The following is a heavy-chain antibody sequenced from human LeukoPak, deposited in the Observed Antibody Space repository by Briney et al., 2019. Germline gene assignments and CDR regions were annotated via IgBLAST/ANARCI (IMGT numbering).Heavy chain of an antibody. J-gene: IGHJ6*03. Sequence: PSQTLSLTCAVYGGSFSNYYWSWIRQPPGKGLEWIGEINDSGRINYNPSLMSRVTVSVDTSKNQFSLRLTSVTATDTAVYYCARRWNYGRNYYIDVWGNGATVSVSS. CDR3: ARRWNYGRNYYIDV. V-gene: IGHV4-34*01. D-gene: IGHD1-7*01. CDR2: INDSGRI. CDR1: GGSFSNYY.